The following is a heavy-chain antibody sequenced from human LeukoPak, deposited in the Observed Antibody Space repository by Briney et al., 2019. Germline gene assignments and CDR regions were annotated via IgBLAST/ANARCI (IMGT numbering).Heavy chain of an antibody. Sequence: SETLSLTGTVAGGSVSSSSYYLGWIRQPPGKGLEWVGTIYYSGSTYCNPSLKSRVTISVDTSKNQFSLRLNSVTAADTAMYYCAKSGGYGLIDYWGQGTLVTVSS. J-gene: IGHJ4*02. V-gene: IGHV4-39*01. CDR2: IYYSGST. D-gene: IGHD1-26*01. CDR3: AKSGGYGLIDY. CDR1: GGSVSSSSYY.